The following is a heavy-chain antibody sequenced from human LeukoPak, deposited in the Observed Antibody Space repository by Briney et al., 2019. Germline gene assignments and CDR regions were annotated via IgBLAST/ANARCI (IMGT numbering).Heavy chain of an antibody. D-gene: IGHD5-24*01. Sequence: GRSLRLSCAASGFTFSDYYMSWIRQAPGKGLEWVSYISSSGSTIYYADSVKGRFTISRDNAKNSLYLQMNSLRAEETAVYYCARGKPRREVFNYGPAPDYWGQGTLVT. CDR3: ARGKPRREVFNYGPAPDY. J-gene: IGHJ4*02. V-gene: IGHV3-11*01. CDR2: ISSSGSTI. CDR1: GFTFSDYY.